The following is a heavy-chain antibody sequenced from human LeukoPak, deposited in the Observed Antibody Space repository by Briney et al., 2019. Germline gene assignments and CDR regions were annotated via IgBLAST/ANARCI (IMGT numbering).Heavy chain of an antibody. V-gene: IGHV1-69*05. CDR3: ASIGGGSYYYYYYYMDV. Sequence: ASVKVSCKASGGTFSSYAISWVRQAPGQGLEWMGGIIPIFGTANYAQKFQGRVTITTDESTSTAYMELSSLRSEDTAVYYCASIGGGSYYYYYYYMDVWGKGTTVTVSS. D-gene: IGHD1-26*01. CDR1: GGTFSSYA. CDR2: IIPIFGTA. J-gene: IGHJ6*03.